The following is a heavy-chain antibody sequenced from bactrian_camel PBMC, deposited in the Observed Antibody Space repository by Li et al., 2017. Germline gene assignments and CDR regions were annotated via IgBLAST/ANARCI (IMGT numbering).Heavy chain of an antibody. CDR1: EATSHTYC. V-gene: IGHV3S53*01. Sequence: HVQLVESGGGSVQTGGSLRLSCAASEATSHTYCMGWFRQAPGKEREGVAAIDKYGTTSYADSVKGRFTISKDSTKKTIYLQMNSLKPEDTGKYYCAATMPYVGCNSTPRADKFTSWGQGTQVTVS. CDR3: AATMPYVGCNSTPRADKFTS. D-gene: IGHD2*01. J-gene: IGHJ6*01. CDR2: IDKYGTT.